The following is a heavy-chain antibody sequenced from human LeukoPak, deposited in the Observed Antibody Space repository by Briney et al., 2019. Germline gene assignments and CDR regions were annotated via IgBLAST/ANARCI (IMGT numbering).Heavy chain of an antibody. CDR1: GGSISRYY. J-gene: IGHJ4*02. CDR2: IYYSGST. V-gene: IGHV4-59*01. CDR3: ARAGQGDFWSGLRYFDY. D-gene: IGHD3-3*01. Sequence: PSVTLSLTCTVSGGSISRYYWSWIRQPPGKGLEWIGYIYYSGSTNYNPSLKSRVTISVDTSKNHFSLKLSSATAADTAVYYCARAGQGDFWSGLRYFDYWGQGTLVTVSS.